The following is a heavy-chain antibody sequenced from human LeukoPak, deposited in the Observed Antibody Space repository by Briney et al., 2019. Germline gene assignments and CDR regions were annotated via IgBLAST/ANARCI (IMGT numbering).Heavy chain of an antibody. V-gene: IGHV3-30*02. D-gene: IGHD3-16*02. CDR1: GFIFSSYG. CDR3: AKDRVYDYVWGSYPIDFDY. CDR2: IRYDGSNK. J-gene: IGHJ4*02. Sequence: PGGSLRLSCAASGFIFSSYGMHWVRQAPGKGLEGVAFIRYDGSNKYYADSVKGRFTIYRDNSKNTMYLQMNRMRAEDTAVYYCAKDRVYDYVWGSYPIDFDYWGQGTLVTVSS.